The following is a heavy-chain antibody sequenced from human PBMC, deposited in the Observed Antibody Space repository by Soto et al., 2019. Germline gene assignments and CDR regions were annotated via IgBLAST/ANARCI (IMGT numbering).Heavy chain of an antibody. J-gene: IGHJ3*02. CDR1: GFTFSSYS. V-gene: IGHV3-21*01. CDR3: ARDRMAVADTRRDAFDI. Sequence: PGGSLRLSCAASGFTFSSYSMNWVRQAPGKGLEWVSSISSSSSYIYYADSVKGRFTISRDNAKNSLYLQMNSLRAEDTAVYYCARDRMAVADTRRDAFDIWGQGTMVTVSS. CDR2: ISSSSSYI. D-gene: IGHD6-19*01.